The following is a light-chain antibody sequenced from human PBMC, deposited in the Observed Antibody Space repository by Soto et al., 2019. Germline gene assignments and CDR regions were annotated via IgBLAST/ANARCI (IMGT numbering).Light chain of an antibody. CDR1: RSISSW. Sequence: QMTPSPSNLTASVADTVPITCRASRSISSWLAWYQQKPGKAPNLLIYAASSFQSGVPSRFSGSGSGTEFTLTISSLQPDDFATYYCQQYKSYSQTFGQGTKVDNK. V-gene: IGKV1-5*01. J-gene: IGKJ1*01. CDR2: AAS. CDR3: QQYKSYSQT.